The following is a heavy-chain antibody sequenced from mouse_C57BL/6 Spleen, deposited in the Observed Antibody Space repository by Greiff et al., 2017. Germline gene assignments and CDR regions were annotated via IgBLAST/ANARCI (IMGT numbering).Heavy chain of an antibody. CDR3: ARYGTVVATDWYFDV. CDR2: IRNKANGYTT. V-gene: IGHV7-3*01. Sequence: EVKLMESGGGLVQPGGSLSLSCAASGFTFTDYYMSWVRQPPGKALEWLGFIRNKANGYTTEYSASVKGRFTISRDNSQSILYLQMNALRAEDSATYYCARYGTVVATDWYFDVWGTGTTVTVSS. D-gene: IGHD1-1*01. CDR1: GFTFTDYY. J-gene: IGHJ1*03.